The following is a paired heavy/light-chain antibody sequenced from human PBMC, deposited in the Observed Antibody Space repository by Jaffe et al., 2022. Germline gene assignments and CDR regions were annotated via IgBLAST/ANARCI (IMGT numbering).Heavy chain of an antibody. CDR2: ISWDGGST. CDR3: AKEYSSSRLWFGELLSSTFDY. J-gene: IGHJ4*02. CDR1: GFTFDDYA. Sequence: EVQLVESGGVVVQPGGSLRLSCAASGFTFDDYAMHWVRQAPGKGLEWVSLISWDGGSTYYADSVKGRFTISRDNSKNSLYLQMNSLRAEDTALYYCAKEYSSSRLWFGELLSSTFDYWGQGTLVTVSS. V-gene: IGHV3-43D*04. D-gene: IGHD3-10*01.
Light chain of an antibody. V-gene: IGKV1D-12*01. CDR3: QQANSFPPFT. CDR1: QGISSW. CDR2: AAS. Sequence: DIQMTQSPSSVSASVGDRVTITCRASQGISSWLAWYQQKPGKAPKLLIYAASSLQSGVPSRFSGSGSGTDFTLTISSLQPEDFATYYCQQANSFPPFTFGPGTKVDIK. J-gene: IGKJ3*01.